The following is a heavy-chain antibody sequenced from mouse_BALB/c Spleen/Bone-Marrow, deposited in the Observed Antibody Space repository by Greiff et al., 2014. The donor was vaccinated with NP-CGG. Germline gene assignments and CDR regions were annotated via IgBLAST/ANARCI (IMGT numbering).Heavy chain of an antibody. CDR2: ISDGGSYT. Sequence: DVQLVESGGGLVKPGGSLKLSCAASGFTSSDYYMYWVRQTPEKRLEWVATISDGGSYTYYPDSVKGRFTISRDIAENNLYLQMSSLKSEDTAMYYCARDRGVQGYAMDYWGQGTSVTASS. D-gene: IGHD2-14*01. CDR1: GFTSSDYY. V-gene: IGHV5-4*02. J-gene: IGHJ4*01. CDR3: ARDRGVQGYAMDY.